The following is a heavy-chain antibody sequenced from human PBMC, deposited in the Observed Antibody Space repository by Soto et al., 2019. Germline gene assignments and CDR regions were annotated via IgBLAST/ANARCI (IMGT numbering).Heavy chain of an antibody. V-gene: IGHV4-39*01. D-gene: IGHD3-22*01. CDR1: GGSISSSSYY. CDR2: IYYSGST. Sequence: SETLSLTCTVSGGSISSSSYYWGWIRQPPGKGLEWIGSIYYSGSTYYNPSLKSRVTISVDTSKNQFSLKLSSVTAADTAVYYSARHDYDSSGYAFDYWGQGTLVTVSS. CDR3: ARHDYDSSGYAFDY. J-gene: IGHJ4*02.